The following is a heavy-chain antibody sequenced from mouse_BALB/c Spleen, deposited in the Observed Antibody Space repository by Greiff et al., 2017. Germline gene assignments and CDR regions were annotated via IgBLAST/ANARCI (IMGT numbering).Heavy chain of an antibody. CDR3: ARSDYGSSPWFAY. D-gene: IGHD1-1*01. CDR1: GYSFTGYF. CDR2: INPYNGDT. J-gene: IGHJ3*01. V-gene: IGHV1-20*02. Sequence: EVQLQQSGPELVKPGASVKISCKVSGYSFTGYFMNWVMQSHGKSLEWIGRINPYNGDTFYNQKFKGKATLTVDKSSSTAHMELRSLASEDSAVYYCARSDYGSSPWFAYWGQGTLVTVSA.